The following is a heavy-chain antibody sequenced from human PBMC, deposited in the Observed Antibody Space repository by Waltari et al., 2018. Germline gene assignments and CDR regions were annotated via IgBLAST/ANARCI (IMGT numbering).Heavy chain of an antibody. CDR1: GGSISSSSYY. CDR3: ARDLSGSYYLDY. V-gene: IGHV4-39*07. Sequence: QLQLQESGPGLVKPSETLSLTCTVSGGSISSSSYYWGWIRQPPGKGLEWIGSIYYSGSTYYNPSLKSRVTISVDTSKNQFSLKLSSVTAADTAVYYCARDLSGSYYLDYWGQGTLVTVSS. J-gene: IGHJ4*02. CDR2: IYYSGST. D-gene: IGHD1-26*01.